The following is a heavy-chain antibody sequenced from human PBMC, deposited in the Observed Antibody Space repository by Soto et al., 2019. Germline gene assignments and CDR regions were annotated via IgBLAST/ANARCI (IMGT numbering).Heavy chain of an antibody. CDR1: GGSISSGDYY. Sequence: SETLSLTCTVSGGSISSGDYYWSWIRQPPGKGLEWIGYIYYSGSTYYNPSLKSRVTISVDTSKNQFSLKLSSVTAADTAVYYCAREVGYGSGSYEVWGQGTLVAVSS. V-gene: IGHV4-30-4*01. D-gene: IGHD3-10*01. J-gene: IGHJ1*01. CDR3: AREVGYGSGSYEV. CDR2: IYYSGST.